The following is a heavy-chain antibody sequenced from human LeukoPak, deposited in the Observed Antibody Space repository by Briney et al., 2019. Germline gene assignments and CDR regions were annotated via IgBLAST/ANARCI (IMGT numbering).Heavy chain of an antibody. J-gene: IGHJ6*03. Sequence: GGSLRLSCAASGFTFSSYSMNWVRQAPGKGLEGVSSISSSSSYIYYADSVKGRFTISRDNAKNSLYLQMNSLRAEDTAVYYCAKDGMGRPYYYYMDVWGKGTTVTISS. V-gene: IGHV3-21*01. CDR3: AKDGMGRPYYYYMDV. D-gene: IGHD1-1*01. CDR2: ISSSSSYI. CDR1: GFTFSSYS.